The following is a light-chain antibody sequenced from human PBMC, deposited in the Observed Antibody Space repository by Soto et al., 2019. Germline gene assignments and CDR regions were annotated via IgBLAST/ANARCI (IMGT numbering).Light chain of an antibody. V-gene: IGKV3-20*01. CDR1: QSVRSRY. CDR3: QQYGTSPYT. CDR2: GAS. Sequence: ESVLTQSPGTLSLSPGERATLSCRASQSVRSRYLAWYQQKPGQAPRLLIYGASSRATGIPDRFSGSGSGADFTLTISRLEPEDFAVYYCQQYGTSPYTFGQGTKLEIK. J-gene: IGKJ2*01.